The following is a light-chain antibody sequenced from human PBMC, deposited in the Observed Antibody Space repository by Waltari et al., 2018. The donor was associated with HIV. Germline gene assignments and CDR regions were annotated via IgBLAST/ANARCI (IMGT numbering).Light chain of an antibody. Sequence: QSAPTQPASVSGSPGQSISISCTGTSSDVGGYNAVSWYQQHPAKAPKLVILEVSNRPSGVSNRFSGSKSGNRASLTISGLQAEDEAYYYCSSYTSSDTVVFGGGTKVTVL. V-gene: IGLV2-14*01. CDR1: SSDVGGYNA. CDR2: EVS. CDR3: SSYTSSDTVV. J-gene: IGLJ2*01.